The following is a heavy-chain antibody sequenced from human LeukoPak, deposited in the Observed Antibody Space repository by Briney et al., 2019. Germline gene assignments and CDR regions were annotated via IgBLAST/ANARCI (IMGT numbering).Heavy chain of an antibody. CDR1: GFTFSDYY. CDR2: ISGSGGST. V-gene: IGHV3-23*01. Sequence: PGGSLRLSCAASGFTFSDYYMSWIRQAPGKGLEWVSAISGSGGSTYYADSVKGRFTISRDNSKNTLYLQMNSLRAEDTAVYYCARGEDNTRDFYYHYMDVWGKGTTVTVSS. D-gene: IGHD3-10*01. J-gene: IGHJ6*03. CDR3: ARGEDNTRDFYYHYMDV.